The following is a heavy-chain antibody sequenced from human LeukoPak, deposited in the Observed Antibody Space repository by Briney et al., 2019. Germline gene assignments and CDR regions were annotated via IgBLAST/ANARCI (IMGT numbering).Heavy chain of an antibody. D-gene: IGHD3-9*01. CDR2: VRPEGTTT. J-gene: IGHJ4*02. CDR3: ARDLDWILFDY. CDR1: VFTFSTYW. Sequence: GGSLRLSCAAYVFTFSTYWMHWVRQAPGKGLVWVSRVRPEGTTTAYADSVKGRFTISRDNAKNTLFLQMNSLSAEDTAVYYCARDLDWILFDYWGQGTLVTVSS. V-gene: IGHV3-74*03.